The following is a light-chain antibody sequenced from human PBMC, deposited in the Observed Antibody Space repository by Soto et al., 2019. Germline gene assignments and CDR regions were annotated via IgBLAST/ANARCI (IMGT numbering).Light chain of an antibody. CDR3: KEHNGDLAVA. CDR1: QAIDQS. V-gene: IGKV1-27*01. J-gene: IGKJ3*01. Sequence: DIQMTQSPSSLSASVGDRVTITCRSSQAIDQSVARYQQKPGQVPQRLIYAASTLHSVIPSRFSGSGSGTHFTLTITGLLAEDVATYLCKEHNGDLAVAFGHGTTV. CDR2: AAS.